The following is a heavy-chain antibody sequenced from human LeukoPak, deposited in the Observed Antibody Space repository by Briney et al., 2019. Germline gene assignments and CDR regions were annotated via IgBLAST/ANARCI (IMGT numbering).Heavy chain of an antibody. D-gene: IGHD6-19*01. CDR2: INHSGST. J-gene: IGHJ4*02. V-gene: IGHV4-34*01. CDR1: GGSFSGYY. CDR3: ARYSSGLLYY. Sequence: SETLSLTCAVYGGSFSGYYWSWIRQPPGKGLEWIGEINHSGSTNYNPSLKSRVTISVDTSKNQFSLKLSSVTAADTAVYYCARYSSGLLYYWGQGTLVTVSS.